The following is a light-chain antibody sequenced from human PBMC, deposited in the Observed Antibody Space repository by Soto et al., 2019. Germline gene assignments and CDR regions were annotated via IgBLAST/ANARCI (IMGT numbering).Light chain of an antibody. CDR3: SSFAGTNSFV. CDR1: SSNIGINY. CDR2: EVT. V-gene: IGLV1-47*01. Sequence: QSVLTQPPSASGTPGQRVTISCSGSSSNIGINYVYWYHQLPGTAPKLIIYEVTRRPSGVPDRIFGSKSYTTASLTVSGLQAEDEADYYCSSFAGTNSFVFGTGTKVTVL. J-gene: IGLJ1*01.